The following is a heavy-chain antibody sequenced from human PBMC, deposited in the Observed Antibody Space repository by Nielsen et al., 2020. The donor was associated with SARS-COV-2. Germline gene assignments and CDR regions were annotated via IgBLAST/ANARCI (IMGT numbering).Heavy chain of an antibody. J-gene: IGHJ6*02. CDR2: INHSGST. Sequence: WIRQPPGKGLEWIGEINHSGSTNYNPSLKSRVTISVDTSKNQFSLKLSSVTAADTAVYYCARSRGSWYYYYYGMDVWGQGTTVTVSS. D-gene: IGHD6-13*01. V-gene: IGHV4-34*01. CDR3: ARSRGSWYYYYYGMDV.